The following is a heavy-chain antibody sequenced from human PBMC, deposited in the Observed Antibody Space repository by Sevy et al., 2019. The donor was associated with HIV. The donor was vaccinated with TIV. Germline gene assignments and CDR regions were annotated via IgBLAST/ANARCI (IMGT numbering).Heavy chain of an antibody. CDR1: GFTFSSYA. J-gene: IGHJ3*02. V-gene: IGHV3-30-3*01. CDR2: ISYDGSSK. D-gene: IGHD6-25*01. CDR3: AREHRAGGNLDAFDI. Sequence: GGSLRLSCAASGFTFSSYAMHWVRQAPGKGLEWVAVISYDGSSKYDADSVNGRFTISRDNSKNTLYLQMNSLRAEDTAVYYCAREHRAGGNLDAFDIWGQGTMVTVSS.